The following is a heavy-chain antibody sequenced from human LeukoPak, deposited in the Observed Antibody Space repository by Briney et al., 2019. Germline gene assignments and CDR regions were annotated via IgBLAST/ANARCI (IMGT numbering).Heavy chain of an antibody. CDR3: AKSGGSEIYYYYMDV. V-gene: IGHV3-21*04. CDR1: GFTFSSYS. D-gene: IGHD3-10*01. J-gene: IGHJ6*03. CDR2: ISSSSSYI. Sequence: PGGSLRLSCAASGFTFSSYSMNWVRQAPGKGLEWVSSISSSSSYIYYADSVKGRFTISRDNAKNSLYLQMNSLRAEDMALYYCAKSGGSEIYYYYMDVWGKGTTVTVSS.